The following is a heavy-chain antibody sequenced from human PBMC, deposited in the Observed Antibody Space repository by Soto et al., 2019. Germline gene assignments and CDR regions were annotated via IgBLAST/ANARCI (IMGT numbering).Heavy chain of an antibody. J-gene: IGHJ4*02. V-gene: IGHV3-23*01. Sequence: GGSLRLSCVVSVFPFGANAMSWVRQAPGKGLEWVSGLSNTGRRTSYADSVKGRFNISRDNSENTVYLQMNSLRVEDTAAYYCATEMGATQGPFDNWGQGTLVTV. CDR3: ATEMGATQGPFDN. CDR1: VFPFGANA. D-gene: IGHD1-26*01. CDR2: LSNTGRRT.